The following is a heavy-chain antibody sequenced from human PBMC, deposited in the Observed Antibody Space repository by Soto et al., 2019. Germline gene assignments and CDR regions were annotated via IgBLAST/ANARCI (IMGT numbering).Heavy chain of an antibody. J-gene: IGHJ6*02. CDR2: INPKSGGT. CDR3: ARGDSTDCSNGVCSFFYNHDMDV. V-gene: IGHV1-2*04. CDR1: GYSFTDYH. Sequence: VKVACKASGYSFTDYHIHWVRQAPGEVLELLARINPKSGGTSTAQKFQGWVTMTTDTSISTASMELTRLTSDDTAIYYCARGDSTDCSNGVCSFFYNHDMDVWGQGTTVTVSS. D-gene: IGHD2-8*01.